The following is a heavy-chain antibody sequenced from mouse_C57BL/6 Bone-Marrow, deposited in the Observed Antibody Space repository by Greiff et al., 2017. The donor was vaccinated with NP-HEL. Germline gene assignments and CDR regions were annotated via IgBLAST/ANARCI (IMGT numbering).Heavy chain of an antibody. J-gene: IGHJ3*01. V-gene: IGHV5-6*01. CDR2: ISSGGSYT. D-gene: IGHD1-1*01. CDR1: GFTFSSYG. Sequence: EVKLQESGGDLVKPGGSLKLSCAASGFTFSSYGMSWVRQTPDKRLEWVATISSGGSYTYYPDSVKGRFTISRDNAKNTLYLQMSSLKSEDTAMYYCARQCYYFAYWGQGTLVTVSA. CDR3: ARQCYYFAY.